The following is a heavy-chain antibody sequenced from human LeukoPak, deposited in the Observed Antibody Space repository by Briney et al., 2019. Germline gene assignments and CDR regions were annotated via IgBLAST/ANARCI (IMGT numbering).Heavy chain of an antibody. D-gene: IGHD6-19*01. CDR2: ISYDGSNK. V-gene: IGHV3-30*14. J-gene: IGHJ4*02. CDR3: ARERNLEIAVAGTIFDY. CDR1: GFTFSNYA. Sequence: GGSLRLSCVVSGFTFSNYAMHWVRQAPGKGLEWAAVISYDGSNKYYADSVKGRFTISRDSSKNTLYLQMKSLRAEDTAVYYCARERNLEIAVAGTIFDYWGQGTLVTVSS.